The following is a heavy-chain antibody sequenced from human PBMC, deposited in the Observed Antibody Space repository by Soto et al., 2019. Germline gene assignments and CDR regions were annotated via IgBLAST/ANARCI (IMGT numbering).Heavy chain of an antibody. CDR3: VRRHVSATGIAEFDP. V-gene: IGHV1-3*01. CDR2: INAANGDT. D-gene: IGHD6-13*01. J-gene: IGHJ5*02. Sequence: DASVKVSCKASGYTFTSYGIHWVRQAPGQRLEWMGWINAANGDTKYSPKFQGRVTITRDTSASTAYMELSSLRSEDTAVYYCVRRHVSATGIAEFDPWGQGT. CDR1: GYTFTSYG.